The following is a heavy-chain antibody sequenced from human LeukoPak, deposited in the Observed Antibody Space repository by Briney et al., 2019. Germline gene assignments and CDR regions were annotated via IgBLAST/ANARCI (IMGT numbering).Heavy chain of an antibody. J-gene: IGHJ1*01. D-gene: IGHD3-22*01. Sequence: SETLSLTCTVSGGSISSYYWSWIRQPPGKGLEWIGYIYYSGSTNYNPSIKSRVTISVDTSKNQFSLKLSSVTAADTAVYYCARVGYYYGSSGMYFQHWGQGTLVTVSS. CDR1: GGSISSYY. CDR2: IYYSGST. V-gene: IGHV4-59*01. CDR3: ARVGYYYGSSGMYFQH.